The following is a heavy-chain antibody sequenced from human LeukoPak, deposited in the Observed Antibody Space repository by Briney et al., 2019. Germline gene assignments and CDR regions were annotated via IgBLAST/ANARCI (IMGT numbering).Heavy chain of an antibody. CDR1: GGSISSSNW. CDR3: ARARDDYGEGYFDY. J-gene: IGHJ4*02. Sequence: SGTLSLTCAASGGSISSSNWWSWVRQPPGKGLEWIGEIYHSGSTNYNPSLKSRVTISVDKSKNQFSLKLSSVTAADTAVYYCARARDDYGEGYFDYWGQGTLVTVSS. V-gene: IGHV4-4*02. D-gene: IGHD4-17*01. CDR2: IYHSGST.